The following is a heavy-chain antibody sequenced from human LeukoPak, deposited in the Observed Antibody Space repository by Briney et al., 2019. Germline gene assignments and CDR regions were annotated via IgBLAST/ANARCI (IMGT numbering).Heavy chain of an antibody. J-gene: IGHJ4*02. D-gene: IGHD3-22*01. CDR3: ARGTGDSCKD. Sequence: PSETLSLTCTVSGGSVSSGSYYWNWIRQSPSRGLEWLGRTYYRSKRRNDYAVSVKSRITISPDTSKNQFSLQLNSVTPEDTAVYYCARGTGDSCKDWGLGTLVTVSS. CDR1: GGSVSSGSYY. V-gene: IGHV6-1*01. CDR2: TYYRSKRRN.